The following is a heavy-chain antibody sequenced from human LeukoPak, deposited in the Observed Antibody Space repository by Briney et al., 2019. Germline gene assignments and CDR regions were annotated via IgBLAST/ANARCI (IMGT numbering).Heavy chain of an antibody. J-gene: IGHJ6*03. D-gene: IGHD6-13*01. V-gene: IGHV4-4*07. Sequence: SETLSLTCTVSGGSISNYYWSWIRQPAGKGLEWIGRIYTSGSTNYNPSLKSRVTMSVDTSKNQFSLKLSSVTAADTAVYYCARGDRQLVHGYYYYYMDVWGKGTTVTISS. CDR3: ARGDRQLVHGYYYYYMDV. CDR1: GGSISNYY. CDR2: IYTSGST.